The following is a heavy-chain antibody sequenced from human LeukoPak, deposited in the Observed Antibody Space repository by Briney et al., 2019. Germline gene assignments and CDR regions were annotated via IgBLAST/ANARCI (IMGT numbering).Heavy chain of an antibody. Sequence: GGSLRLPCTASGFTFTTYAMTWVRQAPGKGLEWISSMSSGRRYIYYADSVRGRFTISRDNTRNSLYLAMNNLRAEDTAIYYCARDRPTGASRIFVVQWGQGTPVTVSS. J-gene: IGHJ4*02. V-gene: IGHV3-21*06. CDR1: GFTFTTYA. D-gene: IGHD2-15*01. CDR3: ARDRPTGASRIFVVQ. CDR2: MSSGRRYI.